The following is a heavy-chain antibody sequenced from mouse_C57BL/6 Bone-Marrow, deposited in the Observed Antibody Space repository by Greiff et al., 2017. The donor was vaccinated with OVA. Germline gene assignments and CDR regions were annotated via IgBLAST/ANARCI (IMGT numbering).Heavy chain of an antibody. CDR3: TRSDDGYYRYWFAY. CDR1: GYTFTDYE. J-gene: IGHJ3*01. D-gene: IGHD2-3*01. CDR2: IDPETGGT. Sequence: VQLVESGAELVRPGASVTLSCQASGYTFTDYEMHWVKQTPVHGLEWIGAIDPETGGTAYNQKFKGKAILTADKSSSTAYMELRSLTSEDSAVYYCTRSDDGYYRYWFAYWGQGTLVTVSA. V-gene: IGHV1-15*01.